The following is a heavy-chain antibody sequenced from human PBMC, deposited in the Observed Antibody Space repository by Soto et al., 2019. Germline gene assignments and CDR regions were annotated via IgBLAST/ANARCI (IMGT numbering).Heavy chain of an antibody. D-gene: IGHD6-19*01. CDR2: IDNDGSSR. V-gene: IGHV3-74*01. CDR3: ATGSGWYSPDY. Sequence: EVQLVESGGGLVHPGGSLRLSCAAYGFTFNSNWMHWVRQGPGKGLVWVSRIDNDGSSRDYADSVKGRFTISRDNAKNTLYLEMSSLRAEDTAVYYCATGSGWYSPDYWGQGTLVTVSS. CDR1: GFTFNSNW. J-gene: IGHJ4*02.